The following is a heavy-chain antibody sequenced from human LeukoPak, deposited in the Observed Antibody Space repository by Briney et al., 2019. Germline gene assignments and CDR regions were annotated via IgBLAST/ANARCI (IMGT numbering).Heavy chain of an antibody. Sequence: SETLSLTCTVSGGCISSRSDYWGWIRQPPGKGLEWTGRIYYSGSAYYNPSLKTRVTISVDKSKNQFSLKLSSVTAADTAVYYCSGSYIYYYYYYMDVWGKGTTVTISS. V-gene: IGHV4-39*07. CDR2: IYYSGSA. CDR1: GGCISSRSDY. CDR3: SGSYIYYYYYYMDV. D-gene: IGHD1-26*01. J-gene: IGHJ6*03.